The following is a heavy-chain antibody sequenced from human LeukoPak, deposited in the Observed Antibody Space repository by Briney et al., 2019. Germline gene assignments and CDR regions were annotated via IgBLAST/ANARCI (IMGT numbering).Heavy chain of an antibody. CDR3: ATRDCSGGSCYSGEVSDAFDI. Sequence: GGSLRLSCAASGFTFSGYAMSWVRQAPGKGLEWVSAISGSGGSTYYADSVKGRFTISRDNSKNTLYLQMNSLRAEDTAVYYCATRDCSGGSCYSGEVSDAFDIWGQGTMVTVSS. D-gene: IGHD2-15*01. CDR1: GFTFSGYA. J-gene: IGHJ3*02. CDR2: ISGSGGST. V-gene: IGHV3-23*01.